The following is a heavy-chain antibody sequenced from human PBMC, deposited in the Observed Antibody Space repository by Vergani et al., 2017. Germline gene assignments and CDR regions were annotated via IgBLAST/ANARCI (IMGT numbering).Heavy chain of an antibody. V-gene: IGHV3-48*01. CDR2: VSTGTKSQ. D-gene: IGHD2-2*01. Sequence: QLVESGGGWVQPGGSLRLSCVVSGFDFSSYIMNWVRQAPGKGLDWVSFVSTGTKSQSYAESVKGRFTISRDSAKNSLYLQMDSLRAEDTAVYYCAREYSSTSGRAFDFWGQGTKVTVSS. CDR1: GFDFSSYI. J-gene: IGHJ3*01. CDR3: AREYSSTSGRAFDF.